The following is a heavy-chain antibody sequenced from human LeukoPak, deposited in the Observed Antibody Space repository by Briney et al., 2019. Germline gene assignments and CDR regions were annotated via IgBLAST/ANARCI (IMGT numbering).Heavy chain of an antibody. V-gene: IGHV3-30*04. J-gene: IGHJ6*04. CDR3: ARPMVRGSEYYYYGMDV. D-gene: IGHD3-10*01. CDR2: ISYDGSNK. Sequence: GGSLRLPCAASGFTFSSYAMHWVRQAPGKGLEWVAVISYDGSNKYYADSVKGRFTISRDNSKNTLYLQMNSLRAEDTAVYYCARPMVRGSEYYYYGMDVWGKGTTVTVSS. CDR1: GFTFSSYA.